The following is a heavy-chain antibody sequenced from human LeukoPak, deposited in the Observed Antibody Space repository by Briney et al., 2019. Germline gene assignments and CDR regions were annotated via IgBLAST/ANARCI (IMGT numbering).Heavy chain of an antibody. CDR3: ARGSAKIFGVVILDFDY. V-gene: IGHV3-30*02. Sequence: GGSLRLSCAASGFTFSSYGMHWVRQAPGKGLEWVAFIRYDGSNKYHADSVKGRFTISRDNSKNTLYLQMNSLRAEDTAVYYCARGSAKIFGVVILDFDYWGQGTLVTVSS. J-gene: IGHJ4*02. CDR2: IRYDGSNK. D-gene: IGHD3-3*01. CDR1: GFTFSSYG.